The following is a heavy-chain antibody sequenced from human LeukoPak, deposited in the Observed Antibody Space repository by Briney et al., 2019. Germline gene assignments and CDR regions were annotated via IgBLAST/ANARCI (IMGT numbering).Heavy chain of an antibody. V-gene: IGHV4-59*08. CDR3: ARHVLWFGELMYAFDI. CDR1: GDSVSFSY. CDR2: VFHTGDS. Sequence: SETLSLTCAVSGDSVSFSYWSWIRQPPGKGLEWIGYVFHTGDSNCNPSLKRRVTMSLDTSKNQLSLRLTSVTAADTAVYYCARHVLWFGELMYAFDIWGQGTMVTVSS. J-gene: IGHJ3*02. D-gene: IGHD3-10*01.